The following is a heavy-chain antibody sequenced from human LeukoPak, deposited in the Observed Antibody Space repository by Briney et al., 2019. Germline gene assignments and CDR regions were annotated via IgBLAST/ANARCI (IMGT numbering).Heavy chain of an antibody. J-gene: IGHJ4*02. D-gene: IGHD3-22*01. CDR1: GFSFSSYS. CDR3: ARGNYYDGYFDY. V-gene: IGHV3-21*01. Sequence: GGSLRLSCAASGFSFSSYSMNWVRQAPGKGLEWVSSLSSSSSYIYYADSVKGRFTISRDNPKNSLYLQINSLRAEDTAVYYCARGNYYDGYFDYWRQGTLVTVSS. CDR2: LSSSSSYI.